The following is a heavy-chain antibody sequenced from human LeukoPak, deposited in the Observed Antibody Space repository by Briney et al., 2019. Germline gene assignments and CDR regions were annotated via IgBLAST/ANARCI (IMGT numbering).Heavy chain of an antibody. CDR1: GGSISSYY. CDR2: IYTSGST. V-gene: IGHV4-4*07. CDR3: ARGAHADFWSGYFGY. D-gene: IGHD3-3*01. Sequence: SETLSLTCTVSGGSISSYYWSWIRQPAGKGLEGIGRIYTSGSTNYNPSLTSRVTMSVATSKNQFSLKLSSVTAADTAVYYCARGAHADFWSGYFGYWGQGTLVTVSS. J-gene: IGHJ4*02.